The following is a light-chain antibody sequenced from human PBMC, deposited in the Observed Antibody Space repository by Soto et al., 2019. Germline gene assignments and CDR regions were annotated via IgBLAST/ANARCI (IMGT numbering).Light chain of an antibody. CDR1: QSVGSN. Sequence: EIVMTQSPATLSVSPGERSTLSCRASQSVGSNLAWYQQRPGQAPRLLIYHTSYRATGIPDRFSGSGSGTDFTLAISRLEPEDFAVYYCQQYGSSSWTFGQGTKGDIK. CDR2: HTS. V-gene: IGKV3-20*01. J-gene: IGKJ1*01. CDR3: QQYGSSSWT.